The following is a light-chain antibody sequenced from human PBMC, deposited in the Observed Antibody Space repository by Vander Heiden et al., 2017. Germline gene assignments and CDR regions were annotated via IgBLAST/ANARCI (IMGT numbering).Light chain of an antibody. V-gene: IGKV1-33*01. J-gene: IGKJ5*01. Sequence: DLQITPSPSSLSASVGDRVTITCQASQDISNYLNWYQQKPGKAPKLLIYDASNLETGVPSRFSGSGSGTDFTFTISSLQPEDIATYYCQQDDNLLVTFGQGTLLEIK. CDR3: QQDDNLLVT. CDR2: DAS. CDR1: QDISNY.